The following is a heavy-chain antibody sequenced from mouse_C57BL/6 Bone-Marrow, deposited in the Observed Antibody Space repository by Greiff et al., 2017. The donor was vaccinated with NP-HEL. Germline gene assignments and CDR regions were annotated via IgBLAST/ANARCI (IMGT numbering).Heavy chain of an antibody. J-gene: IGHJ2*01. V-gene: IGHV3-6*01. CDR3: ARDNYYGSSPYYFDY. CDR2: ISYDGSN. Sequence: EVKLMESGPGLVKPSQSLSLTCSVTGYSITSGYYWNWIRQFPGNKLEWMGYISYDGSNNYNPSLKNRISITRDTSKNQFFLKLNSVTTEDTATYYCARDNYYGSSPYYFDYWGQGTTLTVSS. CDR1: GYSITSGYY. D-gene: IGHD1-1*01.